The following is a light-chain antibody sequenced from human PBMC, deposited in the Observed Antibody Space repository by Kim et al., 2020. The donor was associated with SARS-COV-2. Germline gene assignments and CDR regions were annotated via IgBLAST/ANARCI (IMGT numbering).Light chain of an antibody. CDR1: SSNVATSS. V-gene: IGLV1-44*01. CDR2: RDS. Sequence: GQRVTIACSGSSSNVATSSVHWYQQLPGAAPTLLIYRDSQRPSGVPDRFSGSKSGTSASLAISGLQSEDEADYYCATWDDSLNVVLFGGGTQLTVL. CDR3: ATWDDSLNVVL. J-gene: IGLJ2*01.